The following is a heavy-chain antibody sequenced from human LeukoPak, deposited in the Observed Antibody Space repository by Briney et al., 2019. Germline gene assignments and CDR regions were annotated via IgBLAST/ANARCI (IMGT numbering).Heavy chain of an antibody. CDR2: ISAYNGNT. Sequence: ASVKVSCKASGHTFTSYGISWVRQAPGQGLEWMGWISAYNGNTNYAQKLQGRVTMTTDTSTSTAYMELRSLRSDDTAVYYCARDRFRDILTGYYCFDYWGQGTLVTVSS. CDR1: GHTFTSYG. CDR3: ARDRFRDILTGYYCFDY. V-gene: IGHV1-18*04. J-gene: IGHJ4*02. D-gene: IGHD3-9*01.